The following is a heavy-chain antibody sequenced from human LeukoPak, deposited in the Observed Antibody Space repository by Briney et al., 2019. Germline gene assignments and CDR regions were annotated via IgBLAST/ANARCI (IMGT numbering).Heavy chain of an antibody. CDR3: AELGITMIGGV. D-gene: IGHD3-10*02. V-gene: IGHV3-74*01. CDR2: ISTDGTST. CDR1: GFTFSSYW. J-gene: IGHJ6*04. Sequence: GGSLRLSCAASGFTFSSYWMHWVRQAPGKGLVWVSRISTDGTSTGYADSVKGRFTVSRDNAKDTLFLQMNSLRAEDTAVYYCAELGITMIGGVWGKGTTVTISS.